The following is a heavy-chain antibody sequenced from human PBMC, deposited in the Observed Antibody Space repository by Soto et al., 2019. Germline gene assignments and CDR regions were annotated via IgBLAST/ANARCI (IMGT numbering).Heavy chain of an antibody. D-gene: IGHD3-10*01. CDR3: TREGSAPYYYYGMDA. CDR2: INTHNGNT. CDR1: GYTFTTYG. V-gene: IGHV1-18*01. Sequence: QVQLEQSAPEVKKPGASVKVSCKASGYTFTTYGISWVRQAPGQGLEWLGWINTHNGNTNYAQNLQGRVIKTADTSTRTAYMELRSLRSDDTAIYYCTREGSAPYYYYGMDAWGQGTTVTVSS. J-gene: IGHJ6*02.